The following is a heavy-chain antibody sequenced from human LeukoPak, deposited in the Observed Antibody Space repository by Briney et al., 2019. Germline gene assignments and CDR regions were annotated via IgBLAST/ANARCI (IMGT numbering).Heavy chain of an antibody. CDR3: ARGYDSGGYYIIDY. J-gene: IGHJ4*02. CDR2: ISAYNGNT. D-gene: IGHD3-22*01. V-gene: IGHV1-18*01. CDR1: GYTFTSYG. Sequence: ASVKGSCKASGYTFTSYGISWVRQAPGQGLEWMGWISAYNGNTNYAQKHQGRVTMTTDTSTSTAYMELRSLRSDDTAVYYCARGYDSGGYYIIDYWGQGTLVTVSS.